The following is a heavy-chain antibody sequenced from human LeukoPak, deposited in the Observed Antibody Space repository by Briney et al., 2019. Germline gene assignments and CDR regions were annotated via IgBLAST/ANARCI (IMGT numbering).Heavy chain of an antibody. D-gene: IGHD1-26*01. CDR2: IYYSGST. J-gene: IGHJ3*02. CDR3: ARVRSEWGPDDAFDI. CDR1: GGSISSYY. Sequence: PSETLSLTCTVSGGSISSYYWSWIRQPPGKGLEWIGYIYYSGSTNYNPSLKSRVTISVDTSKNQFSLKLSSVTAADTAVYYCARVRSEWGPDDAFDIWGQGTMVTVSS. V-gene: IGHV4-59*01.